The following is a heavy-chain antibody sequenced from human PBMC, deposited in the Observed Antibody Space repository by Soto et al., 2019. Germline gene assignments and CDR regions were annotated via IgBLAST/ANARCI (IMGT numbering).Heavy chain of an antibody. CDR2: IWYDGSNK. V-gene: IGHV3-33*01. CDR3: ARDLVAAAGSQDYGMDV. Sequence: GGSLRLSCAASGFTFSSYGMHWVRQAPGKGLEWVAVIWYDGSNKYYADPVKGRFTISRDNSKNTLYLQMNSLRAEDTAVYYCARDLVAAAGSQDYGMDVWGQGTTVPVSS. J-gene: IGHJ6*02. D-gene: IGHD6-13*01. CDR1: GFTFSSYG.